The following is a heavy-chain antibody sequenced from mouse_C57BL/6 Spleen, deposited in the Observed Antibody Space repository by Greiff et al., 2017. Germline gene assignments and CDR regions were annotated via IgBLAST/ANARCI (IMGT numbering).Heavy chain of an antibody. V-gene: IGHV1-22*01. CDR3: ARSEGAWFAY. CDR1: GYTFTDYN. Sequence: VQLHQSGPELVKPGASVKMSCKASGYTFTDYNMHWVKQSHGKSLEWIGYINPNTGGTRYNQKFKGKATLTVNKSSSTAYMELRSLTSEDSAVYYCARSEGAWFAYWGQGTLVTVSA. J-gene: IGHJ3*01. CDR2: INPNTGGT.